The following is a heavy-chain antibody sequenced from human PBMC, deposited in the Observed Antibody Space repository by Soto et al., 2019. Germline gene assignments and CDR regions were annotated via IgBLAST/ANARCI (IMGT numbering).Heavy chain of an antibody. J-gene: IGHJ4*02. Sequence: QVTLKESGPVLVKPTETLTLTCTVSGFSLSNARMGVSWIRQRPGKALEWLAHIFSNDEKSYSTSLKSRLTISKDTSKSQVVLTMTNMDPVDTATYYCARLWFGELNFDYWGQGTLVTVSS. D-gene: IGHD3-10*01. CDR1: GFSLSNARMG. CDR3: ARLWFGELNFDY. CDR2: IFSNDEK. V-gene: IGHV2-26*01.